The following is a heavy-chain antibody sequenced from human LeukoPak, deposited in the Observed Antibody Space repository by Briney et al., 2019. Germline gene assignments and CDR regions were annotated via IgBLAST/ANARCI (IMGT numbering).Heavy chain of an antibody. CDR1: GFTFSSYA. CDR3: ASGITMIVVVTPDNAFDI. D-gene: IGHD3-22*01. Sequence: GGSLRLSCAASGFTFSSYAMRWVRQAPGKGLEWVSAISGSGGSTYYADSVKGRFTISRDNSKNTLYLQMNSLRAEDTAVYYCASGITMIVVVTPDNAFDIWGQGTMVTVSS. V-gene: IGHV3-23*01. J-gene: IGHJ3*02. CDR2: ISGSGGST.